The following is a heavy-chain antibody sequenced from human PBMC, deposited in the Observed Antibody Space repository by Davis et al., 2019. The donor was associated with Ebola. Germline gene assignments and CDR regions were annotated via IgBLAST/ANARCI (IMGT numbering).Heavy chain of an antibody. CDR2: IYPGDSDT. D-gene: IGHD2-21*02. CDR3: ARGTATKYNWFDP. J-gene: IGHJ5*02. CDR1: GYSFTSYW. Sequence: GESLKISCKGSGYSFTSYWIGWVRQMPGKGLEWMGIIYPGDSDTRYSPSFQGQVTISADKSISTAYLQWSSLRASDTAMYYCARGTATKYNWFDPWGQGTPVTVSS. V-gene: IGHV5-51*01.